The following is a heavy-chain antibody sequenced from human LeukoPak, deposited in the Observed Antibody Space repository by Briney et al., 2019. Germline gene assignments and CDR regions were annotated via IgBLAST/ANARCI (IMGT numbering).Heavy chain of an antibody. Sequence: KPSGTLSLTCTVSGGSISSYYWSWIRQPPGKGLEWIGYIYYSGSTNYNPSLKSRVTISVDTSKNQSSLKLSSVTAADTAVYYCARDSSGSDDAFDIWGQGTMVTVSS. CDR2: IYYSGST. D-gene: IGHD3-22*01. CDR3: ARDSSGSDDAFDI. CDR1: GGSISSYY. V-gene: IGHV4-59*12. J-gene: IGHJ3*02.